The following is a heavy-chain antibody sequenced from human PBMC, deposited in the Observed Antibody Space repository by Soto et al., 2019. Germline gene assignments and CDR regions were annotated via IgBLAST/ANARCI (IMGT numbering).Heavy chain of an antibody. CDR1: GGSISSGGYY. CDR2: IYYSGST. CDR3: ARDHRDYLGYFDY. Sequence: KPSETLPVTCTDSGGSISSGGYYWSWIRQHPGKGLEWIGYIYYSGSTYYNPSLKSRVTISVDTSKNQFSLKLSPVTAADTAVYYCARDHRDYLGYFDYWGQGTLVTVSS. J-gene: IGHJ4*02. V-gene: IGHV4-31*03. D-gene: IGHD4-17*01.